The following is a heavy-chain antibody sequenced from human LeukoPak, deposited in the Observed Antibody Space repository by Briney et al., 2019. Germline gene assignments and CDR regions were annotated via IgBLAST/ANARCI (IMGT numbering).Heavy chain of an antibody. Sequence: KSSETLSLTCTVSGGSISSSSYYWGWIRQPPGKGLEWIGRIYYSESTYYNPSLKSRVTISVDTSKNQFSLKLSSVTAADTAVYYCARHKQQLIPFDYWGQGTPVTVSS. CDR3: ARHKQQLIPFDY. CDR2: IYYSEST. J-gene: IGHJ4*02. CDR1: GGSISSSSYY. D-gene: IGHD6-13*01. V-gene: IGHV4-39*01.